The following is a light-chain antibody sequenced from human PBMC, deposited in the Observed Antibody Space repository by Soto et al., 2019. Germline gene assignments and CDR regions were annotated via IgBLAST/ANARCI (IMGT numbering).Light chain of an antibody. CDR3: QQRTTSIT. J-gene: IGKJ5*01. CDR1: QIVSNY. Sequence: EIVLTQSPATLSLSPGERATHSCRASQIVSNYLAWYQQKPGQAPRLFIYDASNRATGIPARFSGSGSGTDFTLTISGLEPEDFVVYYCQQRTTSITFGQGTRLEIK. CDR2: DAS. V-gene: IGKV3-11*01.